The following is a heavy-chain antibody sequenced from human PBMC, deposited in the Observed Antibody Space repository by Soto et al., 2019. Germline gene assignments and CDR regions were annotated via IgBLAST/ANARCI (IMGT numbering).Heavy chain of an antibody. Sequence: ASVTVSCKASGYTFTGYYMHWVRPSPGQGLEWMGWINPNSGGTNYAQKFQGRVTITADESTSTAYMELSSLRSEDTAVYYCASQPGIAAAGTPPYYYYGMDVWGQGTTVTVSS. CDR2: INPNSGGT. J-gene: IGHJ6*02. CDR3: ASQPGIAAAGTPPYYYYGMDV. D-gene: IGHD6-13*01. CDR1: GYTFTGYY. V-gene: IGHV1-2*02.